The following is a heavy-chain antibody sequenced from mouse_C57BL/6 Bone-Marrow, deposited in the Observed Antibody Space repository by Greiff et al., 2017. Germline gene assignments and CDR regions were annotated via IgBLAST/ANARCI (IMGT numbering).Heavy chain of an antibody. CDR1: GYTFTSYW. V-gene: IGHV1-61*01. Sequence: VQLQQPGAELVRPGSSVKLSCKASGYTFTSYWMDWVKQRPGQGLEWIGNIYPSDSETHYNQKFKDKATLTVDKSSSTAYMQLSSLTSEDSAVYYCARFDYYGSLDYWGQGTTLTVSS. CDR2: IYPSDSET. CDR3: ARFDYYGSLDY. J-gene: IGHJ2*01. D-gene: IGHD1-1*01.